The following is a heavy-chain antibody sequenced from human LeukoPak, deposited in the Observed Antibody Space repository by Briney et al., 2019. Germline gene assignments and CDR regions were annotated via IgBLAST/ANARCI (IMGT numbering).Heavy chain of an antibody. CDR3: ARYAVGELLIDY. D-gene: IGHD3-10*01. Sequence: SETLSLTCAVSGGSISSGGYSWSWIRQPPGKGLEWIGYIYHSGSTYYNPSLKSRVTISVDRSKNQFSLKLSSVTAADTAVYYCARYAVGELLIDYWGQGTLVTVSS. CDR2: IYHSGST. V-gene: IGHV4-30-2*01. CDR1: GGSISSGGYS. J-gene: IGHJ4*02.